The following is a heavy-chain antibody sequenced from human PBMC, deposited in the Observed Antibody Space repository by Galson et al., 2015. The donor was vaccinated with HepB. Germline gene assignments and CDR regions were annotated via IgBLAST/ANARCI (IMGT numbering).Heavy chain of an antibody. CDR2: ITGSDGRT. CDR1: GFTFSHYA. CDR3: ARMGAFADYDFDP. J-gene: IGHJ5*02. Sequence: SLRLSCAASGFTFSHYAMTWVRQAPGKGLEWVSCITGSDGRTYYTDSVRGRFTISRDNSKNTLYLQINNARADDTAVYYCARMGAFADYDFDPRGQGIKVSVSS. V-gene: IGHV3-23*01. D-gene: IGHD1-26*01.